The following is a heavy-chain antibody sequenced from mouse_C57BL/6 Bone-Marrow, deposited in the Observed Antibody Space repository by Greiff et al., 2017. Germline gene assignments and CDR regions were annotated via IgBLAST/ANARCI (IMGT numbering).Heavy chain of an antibody. CDR1: GYTFTDYY. Sequence: QVQLQQSGAELVRPGASVKLSCKASGYTFTDYYINWVKQRPGQGLEWIARIYPGSGNTYYNEKFKGKATLTAEKSSSTAYMQLSSLTSEDSAVYFCARAMDYWGQRTSVTVSS. J-gene: IGHJ4*01. V-gene: IGHV1-76*01. CDR2: IYPGSGNT. CDR3: ARAMDY.